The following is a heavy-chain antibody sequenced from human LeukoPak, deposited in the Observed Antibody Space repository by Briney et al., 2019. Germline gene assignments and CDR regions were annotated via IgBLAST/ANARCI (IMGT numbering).Heavy chain of an antibody. CDR2: ISDSGGGT. CDR3: AKDPCRAHLS. CDR1: GFTFSSYA. J-gene: IGHJ4*02. D-gene: IGHD3-16*01. Sequence: GGSLRLSCAASGFTFSSYAMSWVRQAPGKGLEWASDISDSGGGTYYVDSVKGRFTISRDNSKNTLYLQMNSLRVEDTAVYYCAKDPCRAHLSWGQGTLVTVSS. V-gene: IGHV3-23*01.